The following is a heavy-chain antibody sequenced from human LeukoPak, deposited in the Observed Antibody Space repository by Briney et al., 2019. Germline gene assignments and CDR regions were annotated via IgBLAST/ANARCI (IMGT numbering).Heavy chain of an antibody. Sequence: ASVKVSCKASGYTFTSYDINWVRQATGQGLEWMGWMNPNSGNTGYAQKFQGRVTMTRNTSISTAYMELSSLRSEDTAVYYCARGPMMTVRGVITRYNWFDPWGQGTLVTVSS. CDR2: MNPNSGNT. CDR1: GYTFTSYD. V-gene: IGHV1-8*01. D-gene: IGHD3-10*01. J-gene: IGHJ5*02. CDR3: ARGPMMTVRGVITRYNWFDP.